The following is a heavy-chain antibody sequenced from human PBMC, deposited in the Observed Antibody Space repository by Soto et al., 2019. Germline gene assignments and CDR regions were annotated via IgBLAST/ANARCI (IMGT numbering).Heavy chain of an antibody. CDR3: ASITMLRGVKFDY. Sequence: EVQLVESGGGLVQPGGSLRLSCVASGFTFSDHYMDWVRQAPGKGLEWVGRSRNKANSYTSEYAASVKGRFTISRDDSKNSLYLQINSLKTEDTAVYYCASITMLRGVKFDYWGQGTLVTVSS. CDR2: SRNKANSYTS. D-gene: IGHD3-10*01. V-gene: IGHV3-72*01. J-gene: IGHJ4*02. CDR1: GFTFSDHY.